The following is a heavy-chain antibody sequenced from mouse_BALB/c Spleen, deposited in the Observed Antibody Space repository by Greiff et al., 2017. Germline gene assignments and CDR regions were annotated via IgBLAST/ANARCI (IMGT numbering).Heavy chain of an antibody. D-gene: IGHD1-1*01. Sequence: EVMLVESGGGLVQPGGSLKLSCAASGFTFSSYTMSWVRQTPEKRLEWVAYISNGGGSTYYPDTVKGRFTISRDNAKNTLYLQMSSLKSEDTAMYYCASDYYGSSWGYWGQGTTLTVSS. CDR1: GFTFSSYT. CDR2: ISNGGGST. CDR3: ASDYYGSSWGY. J-gene: IGHJ2*01. V-gene: IGHV5-12-2*01.